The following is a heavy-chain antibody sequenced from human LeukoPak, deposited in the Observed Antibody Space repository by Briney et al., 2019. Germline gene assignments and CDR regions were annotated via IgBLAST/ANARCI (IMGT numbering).Heavy chain of an antibody. CDR2: IIPIFGTA. V-gene: IGHV1-69*05. CDR3: ARDGKETLFAFDP. D-gene: IGHD1-1*01. Sequence: SVKVSCKASGGTFSSYAISWVRQAPGQGLEWMGGIIPIFGTANYAQKFQGRVTITTDESTSTAYMELSSLRSEDTAVYYCARDGKETLFAFDPWGQGTLVTVSS. CDR1: GGTFSSYA. J-gene: IGHJ5*02.